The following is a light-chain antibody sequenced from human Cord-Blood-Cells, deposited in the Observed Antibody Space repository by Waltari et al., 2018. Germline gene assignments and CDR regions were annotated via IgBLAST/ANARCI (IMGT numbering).Light chain of an antibody. V-gene: IGKV1-5*01. J-gene: IGKJ2*01. CDR1: QSISSW. Sequence: DIQIIQIPSTLSASVEGRVTITCRASQSISSWLAWYQQKQGKAPKLLIYDDSSFESGVPSRFSGSGSGTKFTLTISSLQPDDFATYYCQQYNSYSGTFGQGTKLEIK. CDR3: QQYNSYSGT. CDR2: DDS.